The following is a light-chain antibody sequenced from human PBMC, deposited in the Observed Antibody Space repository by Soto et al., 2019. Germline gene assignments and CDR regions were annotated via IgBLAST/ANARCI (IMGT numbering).Light chain of an antibody. CDR2: AAS. CDR3: LQHNSYPRT. Sequence: AIQMTQSPSSLSASVGDRVTITCRPSQAIKNDLAWYQQKPGKPPNLLIFAASSLKTGVPSRFSGSGSHTDFTLTIASLQPEDFATYYCLQHNSYPRTFGQGTKV. CDR1: QAIKND. J-gene: IGKJ1*01. V-gene: IGKV1-6*02.